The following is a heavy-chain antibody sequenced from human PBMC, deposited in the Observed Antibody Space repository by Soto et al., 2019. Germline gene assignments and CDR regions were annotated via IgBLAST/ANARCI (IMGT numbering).Heavy chain of an antibody. CDR1: GFTFSRYW. Sequence: GGSLRLSCAASGFTFSRYWLSWVRQAPGKGLEWVANIKHDGNEQYYVDSVKGRFTISRDNAKNSLYLQMNSLRAEDAAVYYCTRDDEVFFDSWGQGTLVTVYS. CDR2: IKHDGNEQ. J-gene: IGHJ4*01. V-gene: IGHV3-7*03. CDR3: TRDDEVFFDS.